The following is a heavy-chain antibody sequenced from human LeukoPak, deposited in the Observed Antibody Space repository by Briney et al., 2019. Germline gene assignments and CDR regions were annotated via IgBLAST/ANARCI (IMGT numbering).Heavy chain of an antibody. D-gene: IGHD6-6*01. CDR3: ARMGGASIAARIFDY. Sequence: SETLSLTCTVSGGSISSSSYYWGWIRQPPGKGLEWIGSIYYSGSTYYNPSLKSRVTMSVDTSKNQFSLKLSSVTAADSAVYYWARMGGASIAARIFDYWGQGTLVTVSS. J-gene: IGHJ4*02. CDR1: GGSISSSSYY. V-gene: IGHV4-39*01. CDR2: IYYSGST.